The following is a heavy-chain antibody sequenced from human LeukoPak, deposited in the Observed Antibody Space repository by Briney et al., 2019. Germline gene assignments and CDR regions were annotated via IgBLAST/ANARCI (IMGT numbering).Heavy chain of an antibody. D-gene: IGHD3-3*01. CDR3: AKLKEDYSDFWTSFYYFFDS. V-gene: IGHV3-23*01. CDR1: GFTFNTYV. Sequence: PGGSLRLSCAASGFTFNTYVMSWVRQAPGKGLEWVSAISGSGDTTYYADSVKGRFTISRDNSQNTVYLQMNSLRAGDTAIYYCAKLKEDYSDFWTSFYYFFDSWGQGTLVPVAS. CDR2: ISGSGDTT. J-gene: IGHJ4*02.